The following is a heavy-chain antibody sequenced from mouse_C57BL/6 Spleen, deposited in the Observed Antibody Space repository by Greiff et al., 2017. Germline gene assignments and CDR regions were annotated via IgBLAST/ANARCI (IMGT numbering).Heavy chain of an antibody. CDR2: IDPSDSNT. V-gene: IGHV1-50*01. CDR3: ARSLYDAPYYFDD. J-gene: IGHJ2*01. D-gene: IGHD2-3*01. CDR1: GYTFTSYW. Sequence: QVQLQQPGAELVKPGASVKLSCKASGYTFTSYWMQWVKQRPGQGLEWIGEIDPSDSNTNYNQKFKGKATLTVDTSSSTAYMPLSSLTSEDAAVYFCARSLYDAPYYFDDWGQGTTLTVSS.